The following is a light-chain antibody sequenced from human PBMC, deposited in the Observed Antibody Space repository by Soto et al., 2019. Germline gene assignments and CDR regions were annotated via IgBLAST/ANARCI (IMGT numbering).Light chain of an antibody. CDR2: KVS. Sequence: DVVMTQSPLSLPVTLGQPASISCRSNQSLVHSDGIAYFSWFQQRPGRSPRRIIYKVSNRDSGVPARFSGSRSGTDFALKISRVEAEDVGVYYCMQGTHWPITFGQGTRLEIK. CDR3: MQGTHWPIT. J-gene: IGKJ5*01. V-gene: IGKV2-30*02. CDR1: QSLVHSDGIAY.